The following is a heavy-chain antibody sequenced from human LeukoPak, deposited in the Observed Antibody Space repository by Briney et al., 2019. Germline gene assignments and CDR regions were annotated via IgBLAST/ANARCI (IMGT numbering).Heavy chain of an antibody. D-gene: IGHD5-18*01. Sequence: GRSLRLSCAASGFTFSSYGMHWVRQAPGKGLEWVAAISYDGSNKYYADSVKGRFTISRDNSKNTLYLQMNSLRAEDTAVYYCAKESWIQLWLVPFDYWGQGTLVTVSP. CDR1: GFTFSSYG. V-gene: IGHV3-30*18. J-gene: IGHJ4*02. CDR2: ISYDGSNK. CDR3: AKESWIQLWLVPFDY.